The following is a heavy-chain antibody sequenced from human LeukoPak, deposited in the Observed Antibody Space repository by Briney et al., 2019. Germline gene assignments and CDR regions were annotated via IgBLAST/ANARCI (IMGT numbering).Heavy chain of an antibody. CDR3: AKDSGGGYYYDSSGYYDY. CDR1: GFTFSSYG. CDR2: ISGSGGST. J-gene: IGHJ4*02. V-gene: IGHV3-23*01. Sequence: GGSLRLSCAASGFTFSSYGMHWVRQAPGKGLEWVSAISGSGGSTYYADSVKGRFTISRDNSKNTLYLQMNSLRAEDTAVYYCAKDSGGGYYYDSSGYYDYWGQGTLVTVSS. D-gene: IGHD3-22*01.